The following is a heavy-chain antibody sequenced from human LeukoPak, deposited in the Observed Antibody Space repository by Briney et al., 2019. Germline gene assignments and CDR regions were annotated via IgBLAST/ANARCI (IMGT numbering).Heavy chain of an antibody. J-gene: IGHJ6*02. CDR2: IIVILGVT. CDR1: GGPFNSYA. D-gene: IGHD2-15*01. V-gene: IGHV1-69*04. Sequence: SVKVSCKASGGPFNSYAINWVRQAPGRGLEWMGRIIVILGVTNYAQRFQGRVTITADKSTTTAYMELSSLTSEDTAVYYCARYIHPQGLIGYAMDVWGQGTTAIVSS. CDR3: ARYIHPQGLIGYAMDV.